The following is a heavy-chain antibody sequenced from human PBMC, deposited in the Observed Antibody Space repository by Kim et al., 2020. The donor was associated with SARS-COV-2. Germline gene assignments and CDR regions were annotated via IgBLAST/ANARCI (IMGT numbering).Heavy chain of an antibody. V-gene: IGHV3-48*02. CDR3: ARRMALSAMDY. CDR1: GFSLKHTG. J-gene: IGHJ4*02. D-gene: IGHD2-8*01. CDR2: VSEDESHN. Sequence: GGSLRHSCVTSGFSLKHTGIYWVRQAPGKGLEWISYVSEDESHNSYADSVKGRFTVSRDDGKNSVFLQMNSLRDEDTALYYCARRMALSAMDYWGQGTLVTVSS.